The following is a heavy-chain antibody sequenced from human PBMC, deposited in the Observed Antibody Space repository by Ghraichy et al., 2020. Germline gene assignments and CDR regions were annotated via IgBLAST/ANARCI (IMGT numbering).Heavy chain of an antibody. J-gene: IGHJ6*02. CDR3: ATGALGVVISPWGPYYYYGMDV. D-gene: IGHD3-3*01. V-gene: IGHV1-24*01. CDR1: GYTLTELS. CDR2: FDPEDGET. Sequence: ASVKVSCKVSGYTLTELSMHWVRQAPGKGLEWMGGFDPEDGETIYAQKFQGRVTMTEDTSTDTAYMELSSLRSEDTAVYYCATGALGVVISPWGPYYYYGMDVWGQGTMVTVSS.